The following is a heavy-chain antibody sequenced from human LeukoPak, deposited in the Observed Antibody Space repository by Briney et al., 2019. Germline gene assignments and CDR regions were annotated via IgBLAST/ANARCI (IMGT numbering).Heavy chain of an antibody. CDR2: ISGSGGST. V-gene: IGHV3-23*01. D-gene: IGHD2-21*01. Sequence: GGSLRLSCAASGFTFSSYAMTWVRQAPGKGLEWVSAISGSGGSTYYADSVKGRFTISRDNSKNTLYLQMNSLRAEDTAVYYCAKLFTLMATVSPYFDYWGQGTLVTASS. CDR1: GFTFSSYA. CDR3: AKLFTLMATVSPYFDY. J-gene: IGHJ4*02.